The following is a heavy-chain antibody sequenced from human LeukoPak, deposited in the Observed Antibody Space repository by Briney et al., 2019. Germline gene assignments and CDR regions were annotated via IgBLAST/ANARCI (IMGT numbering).Heavy chain of an antibody. CDR2: ISWNSGSI. CDR3: APSAFDY. V-gene: IGHV3-9*01. J-gene: IGHJ4*02. Sequence: GGSLRLSCAASGFTFDDYAMHWVRQAPGKGLEWVSGISWNSGSIGYADSVKGRFTISRDNAKNSLYLQMNSLRAEDTAVYYCAPSAFDYWGQGTLVTVSS. CDR1: GFTFDDYA.